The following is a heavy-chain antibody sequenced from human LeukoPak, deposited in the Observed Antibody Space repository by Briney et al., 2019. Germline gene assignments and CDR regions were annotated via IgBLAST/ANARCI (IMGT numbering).Heavy chain of an antibody. V-gene: IGHV1-24*01. J-gene: IGHJ4*02. Sequence: ASVKVSCKVSGYTLTELSMHWVRQAPGKGLEWMGGFDPEDGETIYAQKFQGRVTMTRNTSISTAYMELSSLRSEDTAVYYCARALRSWQQQLEYYFDYWGQGTLVTVSS. CDR3: ARALRSWQQQLEYYFDY. CDR1: GYTLTELS. D-gene: IGHD6-13*01. CDR2: FDPEDGET.